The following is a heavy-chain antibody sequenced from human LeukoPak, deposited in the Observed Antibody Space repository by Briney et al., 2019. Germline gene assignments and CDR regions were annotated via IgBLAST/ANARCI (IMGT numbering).Heavy chain of an antibody. D-gene: IGHD6-19*01. J-gene: IGHJ3*02. V-gene: IGHV3-48*03. CDR2: ISSSGSTI. CDR3: ARESVLYSSGWGQGAFDI. CDR1: GFTFSSYE. Sequence: PGGSLRLSCAASGFTFSSYEMNWVRQAPGKGLEWVSYISSSGSTIYYADSVKGRFTISRDNAKNSLYLQMNSLRAEDTAVYYCARESVLYSSGWGQGAFDIWGQGTMVTVSS.